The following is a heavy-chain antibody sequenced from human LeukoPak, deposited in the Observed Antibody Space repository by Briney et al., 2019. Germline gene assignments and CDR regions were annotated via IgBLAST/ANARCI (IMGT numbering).Heavy chain of an antibody. V-gene: IGHV3-23*01. CDR1: GFTFSSYA. CDR2: ISGSAVST. J-gene: IGHJ4*02. Sequence: PGGSLRLPCAASGFTFSSYAMSWVRQAPGKGLEWVSSISGSAVSTFYADSVKGRFTISRDNSKNTLYLQMNSLRAEDTAIYYCATDWGSDSRKNDFWGQGTLVTVSS. CDR3: ATDWGSDSRKNDF. D-gene: IGHD3-16*01.